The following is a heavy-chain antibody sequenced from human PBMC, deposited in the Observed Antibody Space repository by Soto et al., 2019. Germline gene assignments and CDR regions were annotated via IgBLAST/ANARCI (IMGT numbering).Heavy chain of an antibody. CDR3: AADWSNRPFDF. D-gene: IGHD3-3*01. Sequence: QMQLMQSGPEVKKPGTSVKVSCKASGFTLTSADVQWVRQTRGQRLEWIGWIVGGSGSTNYAQQFQGRLAITRDTSTSTVYMELSSLRSEDTAVYYCAADWSNRPFDFWGQGTLVTVSS. CDR2: IVGGSGST. J-gene: IGHJ4*02. CDR1: GFTLTSAD. V-gene: IGHV1-58*01.